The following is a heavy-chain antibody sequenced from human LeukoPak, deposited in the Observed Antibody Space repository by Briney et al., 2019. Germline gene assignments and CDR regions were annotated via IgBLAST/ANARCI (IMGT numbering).Heavy chain of an antibody. Sequence: PSETLSLTCTVSGGPISSYYWSWIRQPPGQGLAWLGYIDYSGSTNYNPSLKSRVTISVDTSKNQFSLNLSSVIAADTAVYYCARSGPSGSYYNWFDPWGQGTLVTVSS. V-gene: IGHV4-59*01. D-gene: IGHD1-26*01. CDR3: ARSGPSGSYYNWFDP. CDR2: IDYSGST. CDR1: GGPISSYY. J-gene: IGHJ5*02.